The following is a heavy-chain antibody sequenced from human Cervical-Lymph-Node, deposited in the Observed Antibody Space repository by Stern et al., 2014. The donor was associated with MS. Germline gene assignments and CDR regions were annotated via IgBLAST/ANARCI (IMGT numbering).Heavy chain of an antibody. V-gene: IGHV1-8*01. D-gene: IGHD2-8*02. CDR2: MNSNSGNT. J-gene: IGHJ5*02. CDR3: MRGRGAGGRDWFDP. Sequence: QVQLVESGAEVKKPGASVKVSCKAAGYTFINHDINWVRQATGQGLEWMGWMNSNSGNTGYAQNFQGRVPMTRDTSINTAYMELNSLRSEDTAVYYCMRGRGAGGRDWFDPWGQGTLVTVSS. CDR1: GYTFINHD.